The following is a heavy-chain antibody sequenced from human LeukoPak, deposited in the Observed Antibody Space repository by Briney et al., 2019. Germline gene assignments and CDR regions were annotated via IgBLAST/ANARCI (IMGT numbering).Heavy chain of an antibody. D-gene: IGHD6-19*01. CDR2: IIPIFGTA. J-gene: IGHJ4*02. CDR3: AREKIGIVVAGYRTYFDY. V-gene: IGHV1-69*01. Sequence: SVKVSCKASGGTFSSYAISWVRQAPGQGLEWMGGIIPIFGTANYAQKFQGRVTITADESTSTAYMELSSLRSEDTAVYYCAREKIGIVVAGYRTYFDYWGQGTLVTVSS. CDR1: GGTFSSYA.